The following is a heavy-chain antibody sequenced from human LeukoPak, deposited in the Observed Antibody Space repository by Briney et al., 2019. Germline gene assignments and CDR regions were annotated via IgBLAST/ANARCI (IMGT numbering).Heavy chain of an antibody. J-gene: IGHJ4*02. D-gene: IGHD3-22*01. Sequence: ASVKVSCKASGYTFTSYGISWVRQAPGQGLEWMGWISGYNGNTNYAQKLQGRVTLTTDTSTSTAYMELWSLRSDDTAVYYCARYPGNPMIVVAIDYWGQGTLVTVSS. CDR2: ISGYNGNT. CDR3: ARYPGNPMIVVAIDY. CDR1: GYTFTSYG. V-gene: IGHV1-18*01.